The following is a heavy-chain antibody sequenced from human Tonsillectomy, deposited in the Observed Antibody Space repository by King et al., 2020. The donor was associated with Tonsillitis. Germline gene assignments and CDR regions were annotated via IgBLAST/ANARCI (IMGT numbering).Heavy chain of an antibody. J-gene: IGHJ4*02. Sequence: VQLQESGPGLVKPSETLSLTCAVSGDSISGGYYWGWIRQPPGKGLEWIGSIYHSGSTYYNPSLKSRVTISVDTSKNQFSLRLSSVTAADTAVYYCARGYYDSSGYWGWGQGTLVTVSS. CDR2: IYHSGST. CDR1: GDSISGGYY. V-gene: IGHV4-38-2*01. D-gene: IGHD3-22*01. CDR3: ARGYYDSSGYWG.